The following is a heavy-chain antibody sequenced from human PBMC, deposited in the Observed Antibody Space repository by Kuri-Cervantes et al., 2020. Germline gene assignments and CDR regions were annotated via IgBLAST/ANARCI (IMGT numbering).Heavy chain of an antibody. V-gene: IGHV3-30*03. D-gene: IGHD3-22*01. CDR1: GFTFSSYG. Sequence: LSLTCAASGFTFSSYGMHWVRQAPGKGLEWVAVISYDGSNKYYADSVKGRFTISRDNAKNSLYLQMNSLRAEDTAVYYCASLGTLGDSSAYRWGQGTLVTVSS. J-gene: IGHJ4*02. CDR2: ISYDGSNK. CDR3: ASLGTLGDSSAYR.